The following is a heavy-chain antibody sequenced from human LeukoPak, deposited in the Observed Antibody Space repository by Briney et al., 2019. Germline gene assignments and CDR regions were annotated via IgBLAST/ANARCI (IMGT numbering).Heavy chain of an antibody. CDR1: GFTFSSYG. D-gene: IGHD6-13*01. Sequence: SGGSLRLSCAASGFTFSSYGVHWVRQAPGKGLEWVAVISNDGRNKNYADSVRGRFTISRDNSKNGLHLQMNSLRPEDTAIYYCAREGFTSTWLYYYYYMDVWGKGTTVTVSS. CDR3: AREGFTSTWLYYYYYMDV. J-gene: IGHJ6*03. V-gene: IGHV3-30*04. CDR2: ISNDGRNK.